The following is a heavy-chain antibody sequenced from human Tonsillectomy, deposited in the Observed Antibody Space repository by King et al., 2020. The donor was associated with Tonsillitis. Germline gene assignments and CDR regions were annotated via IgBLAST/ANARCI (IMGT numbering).Heavy chain of an antibody. V-gene: IGHV3-15*05. Sequence: QLVQSGGGLVKPGGSLRLSCAASGFTVTNAWMSRVRQAPGKGLEWVGRIKDNAEDGTTDYAAPVRGRFTISRDDSKNTLYLQLNSLNTEDTAVYYCTTGTFSKSDHWGQGTLVTVSS. CDR3: TTGTFSKSDH. CDR1: GFTVTNAW. CDR2: IKDNAEDGTT. J-gene: IGHJ4*02. D-gene: IGHD4-11*01.